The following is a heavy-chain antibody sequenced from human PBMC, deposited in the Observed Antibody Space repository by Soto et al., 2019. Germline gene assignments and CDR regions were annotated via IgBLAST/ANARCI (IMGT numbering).Heavy chain of an antibody. CDR3: ARVPRGEVAGANSYFDY. V-gene: IGHV1-46*01. CDR2: INSSGGST. Sequence: ASVKGSCKASGYTFTSYYMHWVRQAPGQGLEWMGIINSSGGSTSYAQKFQGRVTMTRDTSTSTVYMELSSLTSEDTAVYHCARVPRGEVAGANSYFDYSGQGTMPTVST. J-gene: IGHJ4*02. D-gene: IGHD6-19*01. CDR1: GYTFTSYY.